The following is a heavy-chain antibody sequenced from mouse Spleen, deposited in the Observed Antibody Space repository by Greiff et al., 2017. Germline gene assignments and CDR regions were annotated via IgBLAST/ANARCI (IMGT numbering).Heavy chain of an antibody. V-gene: IGHV1-15*01. CDR1: GYTFTDYN. J-gene: IGHJ3*01. CDR2: IDPETGGT. Sequence: VQLQESGPELVKPGASVKISCKASGYTFTDYNMHWVKQTPVHGLEWIGAIDPETGGTAYNQKFKGKAILTADKSSSTAYMELRSLTSEDSAVYYCTRGSPGFAYWGQGTLVTVSA. CDR3: TRGSPGFAY.